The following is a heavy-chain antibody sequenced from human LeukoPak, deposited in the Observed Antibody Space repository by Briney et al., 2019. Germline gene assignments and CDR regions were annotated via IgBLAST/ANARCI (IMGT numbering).Heavy chain of an antibody. D-gene: IGHD3-10*01. CDR2: ISTYNGNT. J-gene: IGHJ4*02. CDR1: GYTFNIYG. Sequence: ASVKVSCKASGYTFNIYGIIWVRQAPGPALEWLGWISTYNGNTNYAPNIQDRVTMTTDTSTSTAYMELRSLRSDDTAVYYCGRALLGGSDIYTPFSYWGQGTLVTVSS. V-gene: IGHV1-18*01. CDR3: GRALLGGSDIYTPFSY.